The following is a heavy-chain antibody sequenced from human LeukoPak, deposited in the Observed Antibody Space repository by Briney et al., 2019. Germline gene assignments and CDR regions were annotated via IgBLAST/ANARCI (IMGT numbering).Heavy chain of an antibody. CDR2: IKHDGSEK. D-gene: IGHD4-17*01. J-gene: IGHJ6*02. CDR1: GFIFTNYF. CDR3: ANHDYGDYDYYYGMDV. Sequence: GGSLRLSCAASGFIFTNYFMSWVRQAPGKGLEWVASIKHDGSEKYYVDSVRGRFTISRDNTMNSLYLQMSSLRAEDTAVYYCANHDYGDYDYYYGMDVWGQGTTVTVSS. V-gene: IGHV3-7*01.